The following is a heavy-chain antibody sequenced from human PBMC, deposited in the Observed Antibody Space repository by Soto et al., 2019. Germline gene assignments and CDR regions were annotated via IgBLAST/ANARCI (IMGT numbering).Heavy chain of an antibody. CDR1: GYTFTSYA. V-gene: IGHV1-3*01. CDR3: ARDRGTYYYDSSGPGVY. CDR2: INAGNGYT. J-gene: IGHJ4*02. Sequence: ASVKVSCKASGYTFTSYAMHWVRQAPGQRLEWMGWINAGNGYTKYSQKFQGRVTITRDTSASTAYMELSSLRSEDTAVYYCARDRGTYYYDSSGPGVYWGQGTLVTVSS. D-gene: IGHD3-22*01.